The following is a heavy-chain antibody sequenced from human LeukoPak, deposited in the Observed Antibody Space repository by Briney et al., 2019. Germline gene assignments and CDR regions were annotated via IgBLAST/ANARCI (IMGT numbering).Heavy chain of an antibody. CDR1: GFSFSTYW. Sequence: QPGGSLRLSCAVSGFSFSTYWMTWVRQAPGKGLEWVANIKQDGSEKYYVDSVKGRFTISRDNAKNSLYLQMNSLRAEDTAVYYCAREAIIAAAGPDGDYFDYWGQGTLVTVSS. CDR2: IKQDGSEK. D-gene: IGHD6-13*01. V-gene: IGHV3-7*01. J-gene: IGHJ4*02. CDR3: AREAIIAAAGPDGDYFDY.